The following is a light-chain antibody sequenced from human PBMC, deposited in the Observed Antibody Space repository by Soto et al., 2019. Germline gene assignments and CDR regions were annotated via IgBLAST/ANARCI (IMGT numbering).Light chain of an antibody. CDR2: EVS. CDR1: SSDVGGYNY. Sequence: QAVVTQPPSASGSPGQSVTISCTGTSSDVGGYNYVSWYQQHPGKAPKLMIYEVSKRPSGVPDRFSGSKSGNTASLTVSGLQAEDEADYYCSSYAGTLVVFGGGTKLTVL. J-gene: IGLJ2*01. V-gene: IGLV2-8*01. CDR3: SSYAGTLVV.